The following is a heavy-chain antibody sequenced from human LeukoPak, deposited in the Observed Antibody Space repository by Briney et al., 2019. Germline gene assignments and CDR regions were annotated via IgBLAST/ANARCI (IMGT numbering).Heavy chain of an antibody. V-gene: IGHV2-5*02. CDR1: GFSLSTSGVG. CDR2: IFWDDDK. J-gene: IGHJ4*02. D-gene: IGHD4-17*01. CDR3: AHRAGVDGDLDY. Sequence: KMSGPTLVNRTQTLTLTCTFSGFSLSTSGVGVGWIRQPPGKALEWLALIFWDDDKRYSPSLRSRLTIPKDTSKNLVVLTMTNMDPVDTATYYCAHRAGVDGDLDYWGQGTLVTVSS.